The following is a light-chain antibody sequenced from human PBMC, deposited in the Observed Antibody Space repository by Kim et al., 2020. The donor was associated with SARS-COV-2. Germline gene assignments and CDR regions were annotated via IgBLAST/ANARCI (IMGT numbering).Light chain of an antibody. CDR2: RDT. Sequence: VALGQTAKITCAGNNIGSKNVHWYQQKPGQAPVLVIYRDTSRPSGISERFSGSNSGNTATLTISRAQAGDEADYFCQLWDNTSGVFGGGTQLTVL. V-gene: IGLV3-9*01. J-gene: IGLJ3*02. CDR1: NIGSKN. CDR3: QLWDNTSGV.